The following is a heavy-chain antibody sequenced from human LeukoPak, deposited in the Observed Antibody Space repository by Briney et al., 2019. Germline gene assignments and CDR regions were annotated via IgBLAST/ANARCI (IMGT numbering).Heavy chain of an antibody. V-gene: IGHV1-2*02. J-gene: IGHJ6*02. CDR2: INPNSGGT. CDR1: GYTFTGYY. D-gene: IGHD3-10*01. CDR3: ATTLYGSENYYGYYYGLDV. Sequence: GASVKVSCKASGYTFTGYYMHWVRQAPGQGLEWMGWINPNSGGTNYAQKFQGRVTMTRDTSISTAYMELSRLRSDATAVYYCATTLYGSENYYGYYYGLDVWGQGTTVTV.